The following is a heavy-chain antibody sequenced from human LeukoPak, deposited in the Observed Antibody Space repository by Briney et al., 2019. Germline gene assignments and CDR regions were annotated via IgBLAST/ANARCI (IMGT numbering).Heavy chain of an antibody. V-gene: IGHV3-7*01. CDR1: GFTFSSYW. CDR3: VSQQLAPP. D-gene: IGHD5-24*01. Sequence: GGSLRLSCAASGFTFSSYWMSWVSQAPGKGREWVANIEEDGTREDYVDSVRGRFTVSTDNANNSVYLQMNSLRAEDTAVYYCVSQQLAPPWGQGTLVTVSS. J-gene: IGHJ5*02. CDR2: IEEDGTRE.